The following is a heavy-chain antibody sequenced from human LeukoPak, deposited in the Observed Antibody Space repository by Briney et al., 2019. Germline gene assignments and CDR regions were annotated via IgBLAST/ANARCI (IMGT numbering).Heavy chain of an antibody. CDR3: ATYYYDSSVRRGGSQFDY. J-gene: IGHJ4*02. V-gene: IGHV4-39*07. CDR1: GGSISSSSYY. CDR2: IYYSGST. Sequence: PSETLSLTCTVSGGSISSSSYYWGWIRQPPGKGLEWIGSIYYSGSTYYNPSLKSRVTISVDTSKNQFSLKLSSVTAADTAVYYCATYYYDSSVRRGGSQFDYWGQGTLVTVSS. D-gene: IGHD3-22*01.